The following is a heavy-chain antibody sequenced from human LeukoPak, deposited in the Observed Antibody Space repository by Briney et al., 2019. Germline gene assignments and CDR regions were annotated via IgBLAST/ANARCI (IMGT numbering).Heavy chain of an antibody. V-gene: IGHV4-59*08. D-gene: IGHD4-17*01. CDR3: ARQGVTTPPVSFDY. CDR1: GGSISSYY. Sequence: SETLSLTCTVSGGSISSYYWSWIRRPPGKGLEWIGYIYYSGSTNNNPSLKSRVTISVDTSKTPFSLKLSSVTAADTAVYYCARQGVTTPPVSFDYWGQGTLVTVSS. CDR2: IYYSGST. J-gene: IGHJ4*02.